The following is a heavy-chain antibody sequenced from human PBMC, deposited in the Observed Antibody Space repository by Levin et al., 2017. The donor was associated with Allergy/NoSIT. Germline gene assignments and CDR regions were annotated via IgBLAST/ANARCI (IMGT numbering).Heavy chain of an antibody. CDR1: GFTFSSYW. V-gene: IGHV3-7*04. D-gene: IGHD6-19*01. CDR2: IKQDGSEK. J-gene: IGHJ2*01. CDR3: ARGQGYSSGWYDGWYFDL. Sequence: LSLTCAASGFTFSSYWMSWVRQAPGKGLEWVANIKQDGSEKYYVDSVKGRFTISRDNAKNSLYLQMNSLRAEDTAVYYCARGQGYSSGWYDGWYFDLWGRGTLVTVSS.